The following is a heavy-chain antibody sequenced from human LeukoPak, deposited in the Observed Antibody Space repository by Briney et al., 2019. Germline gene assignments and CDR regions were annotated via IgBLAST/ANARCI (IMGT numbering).Heavy chain of an antibody. CDR2: ISSSGSTI. CDR1: GFTFSIYE. CDR3: ARDCEGDMIVYHAFDI. V-gene: IGHV3-48*03. D-gene: IGHD3-22*01. Sequence: GGSLRLSCVAYGFTFSIYEMNWVRQAPGKGLEWVSYISSSGSTIYYADSVKGRFTISRDNAKNSLYLQMNSLRAEDTAVYYCARDCEGDMIVYHAFDIWGQGTMVTVSS. J-gene: IGHJ3*02.